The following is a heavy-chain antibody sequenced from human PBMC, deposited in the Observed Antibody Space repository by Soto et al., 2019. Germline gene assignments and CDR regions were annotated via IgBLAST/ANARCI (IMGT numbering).Heavy chain of an antibody. D-gene: IGHD1-26*01. CDR1: GFTFSSYG. CDR3: AREFISGSYGW. Sequence: QVQLVESGGGVVQPGRSLRLSCAASGFTFSSYGMHWVRQAPGKGLEWVAVIWYDGSNKYYADSVKGRFTISRDNSKNTLYLPMNSLRAEDTAVYYCAREFISGSYGWWGQGTLVTVSS. J-gene: IGHJ4*02. V-gene: IGHV3-33*01. CDR2: IWYDGSNK.